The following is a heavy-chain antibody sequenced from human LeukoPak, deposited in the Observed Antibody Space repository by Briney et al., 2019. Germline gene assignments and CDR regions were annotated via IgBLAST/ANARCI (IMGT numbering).Heavy chain of an antibody. J-gene: IGHJ6*03. D-gene: IGHD4-17*01. CDR3: ARERGDYGDYGLTMDV. CDR2: IYVRGIG. CDR1: GDSITTDY. V-gene: IGHV4-4*07. Sequence: SETLSLTCTVSGDSITTDYWAWIRQPAGKGLEWIGRIYVRGIGDYNPSLKSRVSMSGDTSKNQLSLRLSSVTAADTAVYYCARERGDYGDYGLTMDVWGKGTTVTISS.